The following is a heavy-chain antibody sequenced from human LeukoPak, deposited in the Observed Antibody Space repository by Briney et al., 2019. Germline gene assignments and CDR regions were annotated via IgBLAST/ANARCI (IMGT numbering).Heavy chain of an antibody. V-gene: IGHV3-7*01. D-gene: IGHD3-22*01. CDR3: ARGSHYYNSGAYYSNAFDV. CDR2: IKQDGSEK. CDR1: GFTFSSYW. J-gene: IGHJ3*01. Sequence: GGSLRLSCAASGFTFSSYWMSWVRQAPGKGLEWVANIKQDGSEKYYVDSVKGRFTISRDNAKNSLYLQMNSLRAEDTAVYYCARGSHYYNSGAYYSNAFDVWGQGTMVTVSS.